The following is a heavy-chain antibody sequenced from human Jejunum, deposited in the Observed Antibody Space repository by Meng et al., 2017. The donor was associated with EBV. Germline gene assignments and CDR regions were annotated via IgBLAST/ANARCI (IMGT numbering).Heavy chain of an antibody. CDR3: ARGGGRPEY. CDR2: IYYSVST. V-gene: IGHV4-59*01. J-gene: IGHJ4*02. CDR1: GVSMGNFY. Sequence: QVQLQESGHGLVKPSGTLAPTCTVSGVSMGNFYWSWFRQPPGKGLEWIGYIYYSVSTNYNPSLKSRVTISVDTSKNQFSLSLSSVTAADTAVYYCARGGGRPEYWGQGILVTVSS. D-gene: IGHD3-10*01.